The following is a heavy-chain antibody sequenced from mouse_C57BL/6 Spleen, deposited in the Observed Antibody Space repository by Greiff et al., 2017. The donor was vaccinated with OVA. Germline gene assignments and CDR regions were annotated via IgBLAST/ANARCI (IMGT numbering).Heavy chain of an antibody. CDR3: ARYLDGYYVSYFDV. CDR1: GYSITSDY. D-gene: IGHD2-3*01. V-gene: IGHV3-8*01. CDR2: ISYSGST. Sequence: EVKLMESGPGLAKPSQTLSLTCSVTGYSITSDYWNWIRKFPGNKLEYMGYISYSGSTYYNPSLKSRISITRDTSKNQYYLQLTSVTTEDTSTYYCARYLDGYYVSYFDVWGTGTTVTVSS. J-gene: IGHJ1*03.